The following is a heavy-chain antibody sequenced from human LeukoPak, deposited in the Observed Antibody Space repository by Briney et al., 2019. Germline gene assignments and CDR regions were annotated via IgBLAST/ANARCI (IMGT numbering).Heavy chain of an antibody. V-gene: IGHV3-30*03. Sequence: PGRSLRLSCAASGFTFSTYGMHWVRQAPGKGLEWVAVISYDGSNEYYADSVKGRFTISRDNSKNTLYLQMNSLRAEDTAVYYCARDPSSGYYYYFDYWGQGTLVTVSS. CDR1: GFTFSTYG. D-gene: IGHD3-22*01. J-gene: IGHJ4*02. CDR2: ISYDGSNE. CDR3: ARDPSSGYYYYFDY.